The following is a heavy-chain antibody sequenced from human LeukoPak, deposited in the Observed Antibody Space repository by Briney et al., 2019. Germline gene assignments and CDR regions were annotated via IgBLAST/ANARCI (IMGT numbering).Heavy chain of an antibody. D-gene: IGHD3-22*01. Sequence: GESLQISFKGPGYRFTSYWIGWVRQMPGKGLEWMGIIYPGDSDTRYSPSFQGQVTISADKSISTAYLQWSSLKASDTAMYYCARHIERYYDSYAFDIWGQGTMVTVSS. CDR1: GYRFTSYW. J-gene: IGHJ3*02. CDR3: ARHIERYYDSYAFDI. V-gene: IGHV5-51*01. CDR2: IYPGDSDT.